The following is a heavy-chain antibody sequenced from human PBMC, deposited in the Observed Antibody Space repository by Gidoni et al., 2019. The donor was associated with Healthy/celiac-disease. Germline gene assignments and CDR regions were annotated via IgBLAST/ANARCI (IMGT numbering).Heavy chain of an antibody. Sequence: LVKPSETLSLTCTVSGVSISSYYWSWIRQPPGKGLEWIGYIYYSGSTNYHPTLKSRVTISVDTSTNQFSLKLSSVAAADTAVYYCARLPGGELLGGGYFDYWGQGTLVTVSS. D-gene: IGHD1-26*01. CDR3: ARLPGGELLGGGYFDY. CDR1: GVSISSYY. V-gene: IGHV4-59*01. CDR2: IYYSGST. J-gene: IGHJ4*02.